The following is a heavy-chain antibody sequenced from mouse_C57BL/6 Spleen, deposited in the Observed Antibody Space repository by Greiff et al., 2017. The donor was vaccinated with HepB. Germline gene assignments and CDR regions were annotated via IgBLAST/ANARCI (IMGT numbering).Heavy chain of an antibody. CDR2: ISDGGSYT. D-gene: IGHD2-2*01. Sequence: EVQGVESGGGLVKPGGSLKLSCAASGFTFSSYAMSWVRQTPEKRLEWVATISDGGSYTYYPDNVKGRFTISRDNAKNNLYLQMSHLKSEDTAMYYCARDRGDDGAYYFDYWGQGTTLTVSS. CDR3: ARDRGDDGAYYFDY. V-gene: IGHV5-4*01. J-gene: IGHJ2*01. CDR1: GFTFSSYA.